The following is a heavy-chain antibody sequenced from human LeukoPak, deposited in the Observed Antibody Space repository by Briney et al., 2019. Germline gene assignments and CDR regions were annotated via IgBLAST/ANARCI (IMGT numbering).Heavy chain of an antibody. Sequence: SETLSLTCTVSGGSISSYYWSWIRQPAGKGLEWIGRIYTSGSTNYNPSLKSRVTMSVDTFKNQFSLKLSSVTAADTAVYYCARGTLASSGYYLDYWGQGTLVTVSS. CDR2: IYTSGST. J-gene: IGHJ4*02. V-gene: IGHV4-4*07. CDR3: ARGTLASSGYYLDY. CDR1: GGSISSYY. D-gene: IGHD3-22*01.